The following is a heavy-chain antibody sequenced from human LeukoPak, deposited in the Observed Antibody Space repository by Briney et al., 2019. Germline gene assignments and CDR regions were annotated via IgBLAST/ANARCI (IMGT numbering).Heavy chain of an antibody. J-gene: IGHJ4*02. Sequence: GGSLRLSCAASGFTFSSYEMNWVRQAPGKGLEWVSYISSSGTTIYYADSVKGRFTISRDNAKNSLYLQMNSLRVEDTAIYYCARDRYGDENYWGQGVLVTVSS. D-gene: IGHD4-17*01. V-gene: IGHV3-48*03. CDR1: GFTFSSYE. CDR2: ISSSGTTI. CDR3: ARDRYGDENY.